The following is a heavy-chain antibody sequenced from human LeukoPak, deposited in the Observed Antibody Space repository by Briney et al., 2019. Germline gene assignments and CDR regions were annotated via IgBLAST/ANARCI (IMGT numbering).Heavy chain of an antibody. CDR3: AGELDH. V-gene: IGHV3-30*04. CDR2: ISYDGSNE. J-gene: IGHJ4*02. D-gene: IGHD5/OR15-5a*01. Sequence: GGSLRLSCSASGFTFSSDAMHWVRQAPGRGLEWLAVISYDGSNENYADSVRGRFTISRNSLRPEDSAVYYCARALVSSVYWYAGELDHRGPGNLVIVSS. CDR1: GFTFSSDA.